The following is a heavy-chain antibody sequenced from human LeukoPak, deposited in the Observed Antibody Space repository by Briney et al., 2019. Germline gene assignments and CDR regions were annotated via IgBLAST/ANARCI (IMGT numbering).Heavy chain of an antibody. J-gene: IGHJ4*02. D-gene: IGHD6-19*01. CDR1: GFTLSNYW. CDR2: INPDESEK. V-gene: IGHV3-7*03. Sequence: GGSLRLSCAASGFTLSNYWMSWVRQARGRGLEWVANINPDESEKYYEDSVKGRFTISRDNADNSLYLHMNTLRAEDTAVYYCARFRTVAGNPLDYWGQGTLVTVSS. CDR3: ARFRTVAGNPLDY.